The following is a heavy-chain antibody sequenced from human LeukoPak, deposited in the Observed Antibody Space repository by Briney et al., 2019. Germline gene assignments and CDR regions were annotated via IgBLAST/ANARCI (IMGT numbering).Heavy chain of an antibody. V-gene: IGHV1-69*13. Sequence: SVKVSCKASGYTFTGYYMHWVRQAPGQGLEWMGGIIPIFGTANYAQKFQGRVTITADESTSTAYMELSSLRSEDTAVYYCARNDFWSGYYFFGWGQGTLVTVSS. D-gene: IGHD3-3*01. J-gene: IGHJ4*02. CDR1: GYTFTGYY. CDR2: IIPIFGTA. CDR3: ARNDFWSGYYFFG.